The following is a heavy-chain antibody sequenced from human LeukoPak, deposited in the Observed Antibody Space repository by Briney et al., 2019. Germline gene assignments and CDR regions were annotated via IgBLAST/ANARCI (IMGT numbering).Heavy chain of an antibody. V-gene: IGHV3-33*01. Sequence: PGWSLRLSCAASGLTFSAYGMHWVRQAPGKGLEWVAVIWSDGTNKYYAESVRGRFTISRDNSKNALYLQMNTLIIEDTAVYYCASAAGAFDNWGQGTMITVSS. D-gene: IGHD6-13*01. CDR3: ASAAGAFDN. CDR1: GLTFSAYG. CDR2: IWSDGTNK. J-gene: IGHJ3*02.